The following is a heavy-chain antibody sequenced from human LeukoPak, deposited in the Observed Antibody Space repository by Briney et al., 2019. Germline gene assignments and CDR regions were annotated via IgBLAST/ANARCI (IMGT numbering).Heavy chain of an antibody. D-gene: IGHD1-26*01. CDR3: ARDFLSGRYHPFDH. J-gene: IGHJ4*02. Sequence: ASVKVSCKASGYTFTGYYMHWVRQAPGQGLEWMGWINPNSGDTNYAQKFQGRVTLTRDTSISTAYMELSNLRSDDTAVYYCARDFLSGRYHPFDHWGQGTLVTVSS. CDR1: GYTFTGYY. V-gene: IGHV1-2*02. CDR2: INPNSGDT.